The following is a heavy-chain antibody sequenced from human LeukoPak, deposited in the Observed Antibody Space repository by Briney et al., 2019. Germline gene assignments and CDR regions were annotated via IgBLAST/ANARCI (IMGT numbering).Heavy chain of an antibody. CDR1: GFTFSSYG. CDR3: AELGITMIGGV. Sequence: QAGRSLRLSCAASGFTFSSYGMHWVRQAPGKGLEWVSYISSSGSTIYYADSVKGRFTISRDNAKNSLYLQMNSLRAEDTAVYYCAELGITMIGGVWGKGTTVTISS. J-gene: IGHJ6*04. D-gene: IGHD3-10*02. CDR2: ISSSGSTI. V-gene: IGHV3-48*04.